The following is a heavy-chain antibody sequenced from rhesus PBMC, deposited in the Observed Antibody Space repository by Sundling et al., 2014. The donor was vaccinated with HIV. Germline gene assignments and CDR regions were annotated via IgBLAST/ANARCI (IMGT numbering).Heavy chain of an antibody. Sequence: QLQLQESGPGLVKPSETLSVSCAVSGGSINSNYWSWIRQPPGKGLEWVGYISGITESTDYNLSLKSRVTISIDTSKKQFSLNLRSVTAADTAVYYCARHRGYCTSGSCYVLDCDVWGQGALVTVSS. CDR3: ARHRGYCTSGSCYVLDCDV. V-gene: IGHV4-173*01. J-gene: IGHJ1*01. CDR2: ISGITEST. CDR1: GGSINSNY. D-gene: IGHD2-2*01.